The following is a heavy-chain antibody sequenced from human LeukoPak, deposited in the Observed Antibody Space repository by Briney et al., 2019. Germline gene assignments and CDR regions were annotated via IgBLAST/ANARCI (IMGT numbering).Heavy chain of an antibody. V-gene: IGHV4-59*01. CDR2: IYSSGST. Sequence: SETLSLTCTVSGGSISSYYWSWIRQPPGKGLEWIGYIYSSGSTNYNPSLKSRVIISVDTSKNQFSLKLSSVTAADTAVYYCARDSAAGTPFDYWGQGTLVTVSS. D-gene: IGHD6-13*01. CDR1: GGSISSYY. J-gene: IGHJ4*02. CDR3: ARDSAAGTPFDY.